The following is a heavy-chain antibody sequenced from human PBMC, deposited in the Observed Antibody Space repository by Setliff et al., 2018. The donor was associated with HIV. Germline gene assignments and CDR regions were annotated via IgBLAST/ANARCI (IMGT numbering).Heavy chain of an antibody. CDR1: GASFSDYS. V-gene: IGHV4-34*01. J-gene: IGHJ4*02. CDR3: ATSPGFTGYGGSG. D-gene: IGHD5-12*01. Sequence: LSLTCAVYGASFSDYSWSWIRQPPGKGLEWIGEINHSGSTNYNPSLKTRVTISVDTSKNQFPLKLTSVTAADTAVYYCATSPGFTGYGGSGWGQGTLVTVSS. CDR2: INHSGST.